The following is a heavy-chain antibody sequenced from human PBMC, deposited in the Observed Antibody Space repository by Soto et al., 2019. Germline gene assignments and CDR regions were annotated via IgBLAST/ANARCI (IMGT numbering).Heavy chain of an antibody. V-gene: IGHV1-69*13. Sequence: SVKVSCKASGGTFSSYAISWVRQAPGQGLEWMGGIIPIFGTANYAQKSQGRVTITADESTSTAYMELSSLRSEDTAVYYCARYCTNGVCYSNYYYYGMDVWGQGTTVTVSS. J-gene: IGHJ6*02. CDR1: GGTFSSYA. D-gene: IGHD2-8*01. CDR3: ARYCTNGVCYSNYYYYGMDV. CDR2: IIPIFGTA.